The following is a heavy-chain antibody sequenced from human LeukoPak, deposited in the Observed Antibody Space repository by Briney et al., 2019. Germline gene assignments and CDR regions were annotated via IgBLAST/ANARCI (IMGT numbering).Heavy chain of an antibody. J-gene: IGHJ5*02. V-gene: IGHV3-23*01. Sequence: GGSLRLPCAASGFTFNNYAMNWVRQAPGRGLEWVSAISGSGHSTYYADSVKGRFSISRDNSKNTLDLQMNSLRAEDTAVYYCAKDREGVPAASLSWFDPWGQGTLVTVSS. CDR1: GFTFNNYA. CDR2: ISGSGHST. CDR3: AKDREGVPAASLSWFDP. D-gene: IGHD2-2*01.